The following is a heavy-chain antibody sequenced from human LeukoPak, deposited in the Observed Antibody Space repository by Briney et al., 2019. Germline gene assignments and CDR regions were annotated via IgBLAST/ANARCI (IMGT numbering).Heavy chain of an antibody. CDR1: GFTYDDYA. D-gene: IGHD3-10*01. CDR2: INWNGLSI. Sequence: PGGSLRLSCIASGFTYDDYAMHWVRQPPGKGLEWVAGINWNGLSIGYADSVKGRFTISRDNAKNSLYLQMKSLRAEDTAVYYCARHHYYYLWGQGTLVTVSS. CDR3: ARHHYYYL. J-gene: IGHJ5*02. V-gene: IGHV3-9*01.